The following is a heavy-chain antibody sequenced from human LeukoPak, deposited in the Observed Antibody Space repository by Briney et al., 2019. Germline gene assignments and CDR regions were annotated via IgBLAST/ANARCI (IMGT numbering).Heavy chain of an antibody. CDR1: GFTFSNYW. Sequence: PGGSLRLSCAASGFTFSNYWMSWVRQAPGKGLEWVANIKQDGGEEYYVDSVKGRFTISRDSAKNSLYLQMNSLRAEDTAVYYCARNSGWFRFDYWGQGTLVTVSS. D-gene: IGHD6-19*01. V-gene: IGHV3-7*03. CDR2: IKQDGGEE. J-gene: IGHJ4*02. CDR3: ARNSGWFRFDY.